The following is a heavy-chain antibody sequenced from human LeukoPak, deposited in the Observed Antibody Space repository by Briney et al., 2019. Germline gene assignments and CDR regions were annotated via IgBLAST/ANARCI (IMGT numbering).Heavy chain of an antibody. CDR3: ARDLARSGLYGMDV. J-gene: IGHJ6*02. CDR2: INPNSGGT. CDR1: GYTFTGYY. V-gene: IGHV1-2*02. Sequence: ASVKVSCKASGYTFTGYYMHWGRQAPGQGLEWMGWINPNSGGTNYAQKFQGRVTMTSDTSTNTADMELSRLTSDDTATYYCARDLARSGLYGMDVWGQGTTITVSS. D-gene: IGHD2-15*01.